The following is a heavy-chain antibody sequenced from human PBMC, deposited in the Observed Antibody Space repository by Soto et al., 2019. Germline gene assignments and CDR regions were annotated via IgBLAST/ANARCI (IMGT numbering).Heavy chain of an antibody. J-gene: IGHJ4*01. V-gene: IGHV3-48*01. Sequence: PGKGLEWFSFISGRSNTIYYADSVKGRFTISRDNAKNSLFLQLYSLRVEDTAVFYCGRGGPASGIYFDIWGRGPLRSVSS. D-gene: IGHD6-13*01. CDR3: GRGGPASGIYFDI. CDR2: ISGRSNTI.